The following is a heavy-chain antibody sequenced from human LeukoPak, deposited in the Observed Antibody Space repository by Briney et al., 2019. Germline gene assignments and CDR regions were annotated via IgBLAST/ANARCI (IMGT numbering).Heavy chain of an antibody. CDR2: IWYDGSNK. D-gene: IGHD2-21*02. Sequence: PGGSLRLSCAASGFTFSSYGMHWVRQAPGKGLEWVAVIWYDGSNKYYADSVKGRFTISRDNSKNTLYLQMNSLRAEDTAVYYCAKASCGGDCYSMGAFDIWGQGTMVTVSS. CDR1: GFTFSSYG. J-gene: IGHJ3*02. V-gene: IGHV3-33*06. CDR3: AKASCGGDCYSMGAFDI.